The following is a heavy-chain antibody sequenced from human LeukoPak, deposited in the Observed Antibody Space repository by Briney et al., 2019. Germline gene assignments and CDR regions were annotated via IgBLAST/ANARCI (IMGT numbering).Heavy chain of an antibody. CDR2: IHYNDGA. CDR3: AATSQDYYDASGYPDRFDP. J-gene: IGHJ5*02. D-gene: IGHD3-22*01. Sequence: PSETLSLTCAVSGGSISSSSYYWGWIRQPPGKRLEWIGSIHYNDGAYYNPSLKSRVTISLDSSKNQFSLRVTSVTAADTAVYHYAATSQDYYDASGYPDRFDPWGQGTLVTVSS. V-gene: IGHV4-39*01. CDR1: GGSISSSSYY.